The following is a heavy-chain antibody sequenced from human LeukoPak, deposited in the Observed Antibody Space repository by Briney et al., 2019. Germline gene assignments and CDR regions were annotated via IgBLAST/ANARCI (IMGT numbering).Heavy chain of an antibody. Sequence: GGSLILSCAASGISFTNAWMYWVRQAPGKGLEWVGRIKSKTGGGTTDYAEPVKGRFTISRDDSKNMLYPQMSSLKTEDTAVYFCATVGFCNTTSCFYYYYGVDVWGQGATVTVSS. CDR3: ATVGFCNTTSCFYYYYGVDV. V-gene: IGHV3-15*01. CDR1: GISFTNAW. D-gene: IGHD2-2*01. CDR2: IKSKTGGGTT. J-gene: IGHJ6*02.